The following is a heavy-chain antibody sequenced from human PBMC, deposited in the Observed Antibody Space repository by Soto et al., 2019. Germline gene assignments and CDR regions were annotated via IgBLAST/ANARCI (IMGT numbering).Heavy chain of an antibody. D-gene: IGHD3-3*01. CDR1: CGSISSADYY. V-gene: IGHV4-30-4*01. Sequence: SETLSLTCTVSCGSISSADYYWSWIRQPPGKGLEWIGYIYYSGSTYYNPSLKSRVTISLDTSKNQFSLKLSSVTAADTAVYYCATAVYWSGWGRRLFDSWGQGALVTVSS. J-gene: IGHJ4*02. CDR2: IYYSGST. CDR3: ATAVYWSGWGRRLFDS.